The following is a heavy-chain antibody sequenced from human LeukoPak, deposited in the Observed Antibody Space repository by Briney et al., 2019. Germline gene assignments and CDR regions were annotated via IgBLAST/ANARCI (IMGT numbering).Heavy chain of an antibody. D-gene: IGHD4-17*01. J-gene: IGHJ3*02. Sequence: GASVKVSCKASGYTFTGYYMHWVRQAPGQGLEWMGWINPNSGGTNYAQKFQGRVTMTRDTSISTAYMELSRLRSDDTAVYYCARLPERATVTSVDAFDIWGQGTMVTVSS. CDR1: GYTFTGYY. CDR3: ARLPERATVTSVDAFDI. V-gene: IGHV1-2*02. CDR2: INPNSGGT.